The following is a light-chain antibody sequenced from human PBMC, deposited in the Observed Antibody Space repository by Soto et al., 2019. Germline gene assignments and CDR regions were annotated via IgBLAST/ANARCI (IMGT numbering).Light chain of an antibody. CDR1: SSDVGDYNY. V-gene: IGLV2-14*01. J-gene: IGLJ3*02. CDR3: LSHAGSRTL. CDR2: EVT. Sequence: QSALTQPASVSGSPGQSITISCTGASSDVGDYNYVSWYQEHPGQVPKLNIFEVTTRPSGVSDRFSGSRSGNTASLTISGLQAEDEADHYCLSHAGSRTLFGGGTKLTVL.